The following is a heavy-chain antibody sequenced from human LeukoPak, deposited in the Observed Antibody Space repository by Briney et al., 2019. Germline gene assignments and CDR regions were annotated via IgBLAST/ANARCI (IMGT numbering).Heavy chain of an antibody. CDR3: ARLGRGAFL. Sequence: KPSETLSLTCTVSGGSISTYYWNWIRQPPGKGLEWIGSIYYSGSTYYNPSLKSRVTISVDTSKNQFSLKLSSVTAADTAVYYCARLGRGAFLWGQGTLVTVSS. J-gene: IGHJ4*02. D-gene: IGHD3-10*01. V-gene: IGHV4-59*05. CDR2: IYYSGST. CDR1: GGSISTYY.